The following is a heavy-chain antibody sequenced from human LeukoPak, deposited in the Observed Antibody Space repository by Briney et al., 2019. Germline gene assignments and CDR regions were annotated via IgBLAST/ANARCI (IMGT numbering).Heavy chain of an antibody. J-gene: IGHJ6*04. Sequence: SETLSLTCTVSGGSISSYYWSWIRQPPGKGLEWIGYIYYSGSTNYNPSLKSRVTISVDTSKNQFSLKLSSVTAADMAVYYCARSLKGAGMDVWGKGTTVTVSS. CDR3: ARSLKGAGMDV. CDR1: GGSISSYY. D-gene: IGHD3-16*01. V-gene: IGHV4-59*01. CDR2: IYYSGST.